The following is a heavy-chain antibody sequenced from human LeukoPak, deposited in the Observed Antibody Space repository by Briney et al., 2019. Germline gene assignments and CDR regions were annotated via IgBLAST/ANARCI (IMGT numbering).Heavy chain of an antibody. CDR2: ISGSGGST. D-gene: IGHD5-18*01. J-gene: IGHJ4*02. CDR1: GFGFSRYW. Sequence: GGSLRLSCAASGFGFSRYWMHWVRQAPGTGLEWVSAISGSGGSTYYADSVKGRFTISRDNAKNSLYLQMNTLRAEDTAVYYCARGSDTAMVLFYYFDYWGQGTLVTVSS. CDR3: ARGSDTAMVLFYYFDY. V-gene: IGHV3-21*01.